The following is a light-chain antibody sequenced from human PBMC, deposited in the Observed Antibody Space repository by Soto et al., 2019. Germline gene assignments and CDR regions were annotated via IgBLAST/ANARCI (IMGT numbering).Light chain of an antibody. CDR1: SSNIGAGYD. Sequence: QPVLTQPPSVSGAPGQRVTISCTGRSSNIGAGYDVHWYQQLPGTAPKLLIYGNSNRPSGVPDRFSGSKSGTSASLAITGLQAEDEADYYCQSYDSSLSGLVFGTGTKVTVL. V-gene: IGLV1-40*01. J-gene: IGLJ1*01. CDR2: GNS. CDR3: QSYDSSLSGLV.